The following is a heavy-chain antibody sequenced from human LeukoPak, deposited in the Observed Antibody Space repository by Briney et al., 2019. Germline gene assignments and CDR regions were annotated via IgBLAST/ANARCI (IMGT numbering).Heavy chain of an antibody. CDR3: ARSGPLADFWSGYYLDY. CDR1: GFTFSSYS. V-gene: IGHV3-48*01. J-gene: IGHJ4*02. Sequence: GGSLRLSCAASGFTFSSYSMNWVRQAPGKRLEWVSYISSSSSTIYYADSVKGRFTISRDNAKNSLYLQMNSLRAEDTAVYYCARSGPLADFWSGYYLDYWGQGTLVTVSS. D-gene: IGHD3-3*01. CDR2: ISSSSSTI.